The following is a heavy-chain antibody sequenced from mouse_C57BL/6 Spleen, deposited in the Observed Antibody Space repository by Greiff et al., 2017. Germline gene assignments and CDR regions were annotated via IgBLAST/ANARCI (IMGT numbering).Heavy chain of an antibody. CDR3: ARGDFTTVLDY. Sequence: QVQLQQPGAELVRPGSSVKLSCKASGYTFTSYWMDWVKQRPIQGLEWIGNIYPSDSETHYNQKFKDKATLTVDKSSSTAYMQLSSLTSEDSAVYYCARGDFTTVLDYWGQGTTLTVSS. D-gene: IGHD1-1*01. CDR1: GYTFTSYW. J-gene: IGHJ2*01. CDR2: IYPSDSET. V-gene: IGHV1-52*01.